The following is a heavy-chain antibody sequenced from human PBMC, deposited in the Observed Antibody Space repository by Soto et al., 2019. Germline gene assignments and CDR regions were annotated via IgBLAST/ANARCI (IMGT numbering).Heavy chain of an antibody. J-gene: IGHJ4*02. CDR3: ARRGAIATVY. CDR2: INHSGST. D-gene: IGHD3-16*02. Sequence: QVQLQQWGAGLLKPSETLSLTCAVYGGSFSGYYWSWIRQPPGKGLEWIGEINHSGSTNYNPSLKRRVTISVHTSKNQFSLKLSSVTAADTAVYYCARRGAIATVYWGQGTLVTVSS. CDR1: GGSFSGYY. V-gene: IGHV4-34*01.